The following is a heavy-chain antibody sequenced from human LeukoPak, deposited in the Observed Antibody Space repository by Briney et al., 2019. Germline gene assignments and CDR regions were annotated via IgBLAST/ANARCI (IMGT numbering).Heavy chain of an antibody. V-gene: IGHV4-4*07. CDR3: ARESGDDSSGYYYGSPHFDY. CDR2: IYTSGST. CDR1: GGSISSYY. D-gene: IGHD3-22*01. J-gene: IGHJ4*02. Sequence: SETLSLTCTVSGGSISSYYWSWIRQPAGKGLEWIVRIYTSGSTNYNPSLKSRVTMSVDTSKNQFSLKLSSVTAADTAVYYCARESGDDSSGYYYGSPHFDYWGQGTLVTVSS.